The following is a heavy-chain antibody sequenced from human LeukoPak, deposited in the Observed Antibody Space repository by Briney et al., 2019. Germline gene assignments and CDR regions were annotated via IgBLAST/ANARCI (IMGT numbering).Heavy chain of an antibody. J-gene: IGHJ4*02. Sequence: GGSLRLSCATSGFNFDRYTIHWVRQAPGKGLEWVSLAGWAGGTTFYSDSVRGRFTISRDSGRKSVYLQMNSLTTDDTAFYFCAKELDTMFFYYWGQGALVTVSS. CDR2: AGWAGGTT. CDR1: GFNFDRYT. V-gene: IGHV3-43*01. D-gene: IGHD3-10*02. CDR3: AKELDTMFFYY.